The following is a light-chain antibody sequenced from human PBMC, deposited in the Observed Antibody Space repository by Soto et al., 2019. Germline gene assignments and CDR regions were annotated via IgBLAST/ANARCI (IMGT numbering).Light chain of an antibody. CDR3: QWRGKWPLS. J-gene: IGKJ4*01. CDR2: DAS. CDR1: HSVVIY. V-gene: IGKV3-11*01. Sequence: EIVLTQSPATLSLSPVEIAKLYFISSHSVVIYLALYQQKPGQAPRLLIYDASNRATGIPARFSGSGSGTDFTLTISSLEPEDFAVYYCQWRGKWPLSFGGGTKV.